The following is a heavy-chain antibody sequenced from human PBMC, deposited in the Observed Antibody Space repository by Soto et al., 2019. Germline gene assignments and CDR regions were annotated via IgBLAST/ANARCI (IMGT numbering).Heavy chain of an antibody. CDR3: ARDWGTGFYHLAY. Sequence: SETLSLTCAVYGGSFSGYYWSWIRQPPGKGLEWIGEINHSGSTNYNPSLKSRVTISVDTSKNQFSLKLSSVTAADTAVYYCARDWGTGFYHLAYWGQGTLVTVSS. CDR2: INHSGST. D-gene: IGHD6-19*01. CDR1: GGSFSGYY. J-gene: IGHJ4*02. V-gene: IGHV4-34*01.